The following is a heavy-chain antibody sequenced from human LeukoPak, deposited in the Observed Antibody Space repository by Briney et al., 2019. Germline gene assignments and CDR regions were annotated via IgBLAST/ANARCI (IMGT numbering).Heavy chain of an antibody. J-gene: IGHJ5*02. Sequence: ASVKVSCKASGYTLTELSMHWVRQAPGKGLEWMGGFDPEDGGTIYAQKFQGRVTMTEDTSTDTAYMELSSLRSEDTAVYYCATVGGLWFGELLYRRNWFDPWGQGTLVTVSS. D-gene: IGHD3-10*01. CDR3: ATVGGLWFGELLYRRNWFDP. V-gene: IGHV1-24*01. CDR1: GYTLTELS. CDR2: FDPEDGGT.